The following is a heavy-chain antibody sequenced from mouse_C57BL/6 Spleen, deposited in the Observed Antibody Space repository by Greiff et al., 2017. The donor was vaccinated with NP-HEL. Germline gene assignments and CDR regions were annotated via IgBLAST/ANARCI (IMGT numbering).Heavy chain of an antibody. D-gene: IGHD2-1*01. CDR3: AREDYGNYLDY. V-gene: IGHV1-76*01. Sequence: QVHVKQSGAELVRPGASVKLSCKASGYTFTDYYINWVKQRPGQGLEWIARIYPGSGNTYYNEKFKGKATLTAEKSSSTAYMQLSSLTSEDSAVYFCAREDYGNYLDYWGQGTTLTVSS. CDR1: GYTFTDYY. J-gene: IGHJ2*01. CDR2: IYPGSGNT.